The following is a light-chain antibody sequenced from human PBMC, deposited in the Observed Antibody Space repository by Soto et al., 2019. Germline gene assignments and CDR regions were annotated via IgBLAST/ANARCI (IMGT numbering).Light chain of an antibody. V-gene: IGKV1-9*01. J-gene: IGKJ5*01. Sequence: DIQLTQSPSFLSASVGDRVTITCRASQGISSYLAWYQQKPGKAPKLLIYAASTLQSGVPSRFSGSGSGTEFTLTISSLQPEDFATYSCQQLNSYPITSGQGTRLETK. CDR3: QQLNSYPIT. CDR1: QGISSY. CDR2: AAS.